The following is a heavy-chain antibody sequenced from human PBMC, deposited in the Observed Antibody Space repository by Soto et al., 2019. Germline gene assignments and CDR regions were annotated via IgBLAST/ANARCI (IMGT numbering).Heavy chain of an antibody. J-gene: IGHJ5*02. D-gene: IGHD6-25*01. CDR3: ALGSNDHSTGYDFEA. CDR1: GGVFSNYA. Sequence: QVQLVQAGAEVKQPGSSVKVSCKASGGVFSNYALTWVRQAPGQGPEWVGGLVPVFGTPNYAPKFQGRVTVTADESTRTGYLELSTVTSAVTAISCCALGSNDHSTGYDFEAWGQVTRIIVSS. V-gene: IGHV1-69*01. CDR2: LVPVFGTP.